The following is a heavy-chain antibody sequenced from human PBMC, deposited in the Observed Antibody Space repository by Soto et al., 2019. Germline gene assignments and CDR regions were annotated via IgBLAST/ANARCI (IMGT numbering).Heavy chain of an antibody. CDR3: ARDHGVVVTAIPFDY. J-gene: IGHJ4*02. V-gene: IGHV1-18*01. D-gene: IGHD2-21*02. CDR2: INTYNGNT. CDR1: GYSFTRYG. Sequence: ASVKVSCKASGYSFTRYGIAWARQAPGQGLEWTGWINTYNGNTNYAQNLQGRVTLTTDTSTSTAYMELRSLRSDDTAVYYCARDHGVVVTAIPFDYWGQGTLVTVSS.